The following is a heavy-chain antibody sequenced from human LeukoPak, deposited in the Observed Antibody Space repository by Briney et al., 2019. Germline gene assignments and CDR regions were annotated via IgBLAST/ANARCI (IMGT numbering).Heavy chain of an antibody. CDR1: GYTFTSYG. Sequence: GASVKVSCKASGYTFTSYGISWVRQAPGQGLEWMGWISAYNGNTNYAQKLQGRVTMTTDTSTSTVYMELRGLRSDDTAVYYCARAEATLLLDYWGQGALVTVSS. J-gene: IGHJ4*02. V-gene: IGHV1-18*01. D-gene: IGHD5-12*01. CDR3: ARAEATLLLDY. CDR2: ISAYNGNT.